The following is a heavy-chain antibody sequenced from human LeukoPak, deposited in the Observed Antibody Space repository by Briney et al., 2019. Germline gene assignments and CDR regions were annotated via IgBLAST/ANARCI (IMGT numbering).Heavy chain of an antibody. CDR3: ARGWDRVHPTGFEFNP. D-gene: IGHD1-26*01. CDR2: ISSSGTTI. Sequence: GGSLRLSCAASGFTFSSYEMNWVRQAPGKGLEWVSFISSSGTTINQPDSVKGRFTISRDNAKNSVHLQMDNLRVEDTAVYYCARGWDRVHPTGFEFNPWGQGTLVTVSS. CDR1: GFTFSSYE. J-gene: IGHJ5*02. V-gene: IGHV3-48*03.